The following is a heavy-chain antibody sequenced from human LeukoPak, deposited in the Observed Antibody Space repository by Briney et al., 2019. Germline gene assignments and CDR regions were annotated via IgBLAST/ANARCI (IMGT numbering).Heavy chain of an antibody. D-gene: IGHD4-11*01. CDR3: AKDAQRGFDYSNSLDK. J-gene: IGHJ4*02. CDR1: GFTFSHYG. V-gene: IGHV3-33*06. Sequence: PGGSLRLSCATSGFTFSHYGMHWVSHAPGEGLEWGAVIWSDGTNRYYGDPVKGRFTISRDNFQRTVYLQMDSLRAEDTAVYYCAKDAQRGFDYSNSLDKWGQGTLVTVSS. CDR2: IWSDGTNR.